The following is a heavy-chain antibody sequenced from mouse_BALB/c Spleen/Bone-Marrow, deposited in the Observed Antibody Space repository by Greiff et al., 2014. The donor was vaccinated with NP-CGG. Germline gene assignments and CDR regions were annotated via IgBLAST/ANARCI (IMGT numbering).Heavy chain of an antibody. Sequence: LVESGASMKISCKASGYSFTGYTMNWVKQSHGKNLEWIGLINPYNGGTSYNQKFKGKATLTVDKSSSTAYMELLSLTSEDSAVYYCARDYDGYYFDYWGQGTTLTVSS. CDR1: GYSFTGYT. D-gene: IGHD2-4*01. V-gene: IGHV1-26*01. CDR2: INPYNGGT. CDR3: ARDYDGYYFDY. J-gene: IGHJ2*01.